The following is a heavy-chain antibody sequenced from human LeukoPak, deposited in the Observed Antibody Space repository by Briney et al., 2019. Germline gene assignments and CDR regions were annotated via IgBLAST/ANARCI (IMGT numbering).Heavy chain of an antibody. CDR3: ARSDY. CDR2: LSGSGGGT. Sequence: GGSLRLSCAVSGITLSNYGMSWVRLAPGKGLEWVAGLSGSGGGTNYADSVQGRFTISRDNPKNTLYLQMNSLRAEDTAVYYCARSDYWGQGTLVTVSS. V-gene: IGHV3-23*01. J-gene: IGHJ4*02. CDR1: GITLSNYG.